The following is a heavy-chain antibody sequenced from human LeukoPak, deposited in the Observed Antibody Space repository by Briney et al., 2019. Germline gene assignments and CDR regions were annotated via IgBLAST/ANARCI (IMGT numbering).Heavy chain of an antibody. Sequence: PGGTLRLSCAASGFTFSSNWMSWDGQAPGQELEWVANTKQDGSEKYYVDSVKGGFTISRDNAKNSLYLQMHSLRAEDTAVYYCARGGTTFEYWGQGTLVTVSS. V-gene: IGHV3-7*01. D-gene: IGHD1-1*01. CDR3: ARGGTTFEY. CDR1: GFTFSSNW. J-gene: IGHJ4*02. CDR2: TKQDGSEK.